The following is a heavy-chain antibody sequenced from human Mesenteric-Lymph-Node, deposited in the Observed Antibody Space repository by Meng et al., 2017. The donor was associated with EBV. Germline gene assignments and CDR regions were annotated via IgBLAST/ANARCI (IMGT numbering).Heavy chain of an antibody. Sequence: SCSGLGKPSQTLALTCTVPGDSINSVGYSWSWIRQPPGKGLEWIGYLYRSGSTYYSPSLKGRVTISVGTSKNQLSLKLSSVTAADTAFYYCARITGPGLPYYFDYWGQGTLVTVSS. J-gene: IGHJ4*02. CDR1: GDSINSVGYS. CDR2: LYRSGST. D-gene: IGHD2-8*02. CDR3: ARITGPGLPYYFDY. V-gene: IGHV4-30-2*01.